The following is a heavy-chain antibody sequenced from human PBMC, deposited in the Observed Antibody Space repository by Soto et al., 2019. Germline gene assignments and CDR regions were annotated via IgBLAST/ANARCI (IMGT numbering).Heavy chain of an antibody. CDR2: IIPIFGTA. V-gene: IGHV1-69*13. CDR1: GGTFSSYA. CDR3: ARVRPGYSYGGITGYYYYMDV. Sequence: SVKVSCKASGGTFSSYAISWVRQAPGQGLEWMGGIIPIFGTANYAQKFQGRVTITADESTSTAYMELSSLRAEDTAVYYCARVRPGYSYGGITGYYYYMDVWGKGTTVTVSS. J-gene: IGHJ6*03. D-gene: IGHD5-18*01.